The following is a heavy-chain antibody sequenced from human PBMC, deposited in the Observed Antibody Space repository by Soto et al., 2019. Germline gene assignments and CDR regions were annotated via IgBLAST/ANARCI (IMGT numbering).Heavy chain of an antibody. J-gene: IGHJ6*02. V-gene: IGHV3-30*18. D-gene: IGHD6-13*01. Sequence: GGSLRLSCAASGFTFSSYGMHWVRQAPGKGLEWVAVISYDGSNKYYADSVKGRFTISRDNSKNTLYLQMNSLRAEDTAVYYCAKDGGIAAAGNYYYGMDVWGQGTTVTVSS. CDR2: ISYDGSNK. CDR1: GFTFSSYG. CDR3: AKDGGIAAAGNYYYGMDV.